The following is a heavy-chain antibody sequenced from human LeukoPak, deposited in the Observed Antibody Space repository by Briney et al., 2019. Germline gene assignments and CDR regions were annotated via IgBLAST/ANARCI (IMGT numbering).Heavy chain of an antibody. J-gene: IGHJ4*02. CDR3: ARGHPYALSYYDSSGYYGY. CDR1: GGTFSSYA. CDR2: IIPIFGTA. Sequence: GASVKVSCKASGGTFSSYASSWVRQAPGQGLDWMGGIIPIFGTANYAQKFEGRVTITADKSTSNAYMELSSLRSEDTAVYYCARGHPYALSYYDSSGYYGYWGQGTLVTVSS. D-gene: IGHD3-22*01. V-gene: IGHV1-69*06.